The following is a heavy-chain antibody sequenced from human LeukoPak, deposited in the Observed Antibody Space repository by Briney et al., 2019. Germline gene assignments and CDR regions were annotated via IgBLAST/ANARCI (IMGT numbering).Heavy chain of an antibody. D-gene: IGHD6-19*01. J-gene: IGHJ4*02. CDR3: ARLIAVAGHYFDY. CDR2: MNPNSGNT. CDR1: GYTSTSYD. Sequence: ASVKVSCKASGYTSTSYDINWVRQATGQGLEWMGWMNPNSGNTGYAQKFQGRVTMTRNTSISTAYMELSSLRSEDTAVYYCARLIAVAGHYFDYWGQGPLVTVSS. V-gene: IGHV1-8*01.